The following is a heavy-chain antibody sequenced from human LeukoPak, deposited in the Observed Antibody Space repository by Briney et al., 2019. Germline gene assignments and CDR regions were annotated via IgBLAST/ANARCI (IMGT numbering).Heavy chain of an antibody. J-gene: IGHJ3*02. CDR1: GGSISSGSYY. V-gene: IGHV4-61*02. Sequence: SETLSLTCTVSGGSISSGSYYWGWVRQPAGTGLEWIGRIYTSGSTNYNPSLKSRVTISVDTSKNQFSLKLSSVTAADTAVYYCASAGYSDAFDIWGQGTMVTVSS. D-gene: IGHD5-18*01. CDR3: ASAGYSDAFDI. CDR2: IYTSGST.